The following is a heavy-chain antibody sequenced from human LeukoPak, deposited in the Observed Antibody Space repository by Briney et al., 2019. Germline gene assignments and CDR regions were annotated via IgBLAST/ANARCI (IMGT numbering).Heavy chain of an antibody. CDR1: GGSISSYY. D-gene: IGHD5-18*01. Sequence: SETLSLTCTVSGGSISSYYWSWIRQPAGKGLEWIGRIYTSGSTNYNPSLKSRVTMSVDTSKNQFSLKLSSVTAADTAVYYCARAPPAMDLYYYYYMDVWGKGTTVTVSS. CDR2: IYTSGST. CDR3: ARAPPAMDLYYYYYMDV. J-gene: IGHJ6*03. V-gene: IGHV4-4*07.